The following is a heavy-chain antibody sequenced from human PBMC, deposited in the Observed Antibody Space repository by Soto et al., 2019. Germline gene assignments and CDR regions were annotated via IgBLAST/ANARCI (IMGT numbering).Heavy chain of an antibody. CDR2: INHSGST. CDR1: GGSFSGYY. CDR3: ARGRYYYDSSGYSNWFDP. J-gene: IGHJ5*02. Sequence: KSSETLSLTCAVYGGSFSGYYWSWIRQPPGKGLEWIGEINHSGSTNYNPSLKSRVTISVDTSKNQFSLKLSSVTAADTAVYYCARGRYYYDSSGYSNWFDPWGQGTLVTVSS. V-gene: IGHV4-34*01. D-gene: IGHD3-22*01.